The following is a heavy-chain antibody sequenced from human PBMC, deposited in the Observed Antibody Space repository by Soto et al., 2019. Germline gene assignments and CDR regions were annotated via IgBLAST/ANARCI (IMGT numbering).Heavy chain of an antibody. CDR1: GGSFSCYY. V-gene: IGHV4-34*01. CDR3: ARSIDP. J-gene: IGHJ5*02. Sequence: SETLSLTCAVYGGSFSCYYWTWIRQPPGTGLEWIGSIYYSGSTYYNPSLKSRVTISVDTSKNQFSLKLSSVTAADTAVYYCARSIDPWGQGTLVTVSS. CDR2: IYYSGST.